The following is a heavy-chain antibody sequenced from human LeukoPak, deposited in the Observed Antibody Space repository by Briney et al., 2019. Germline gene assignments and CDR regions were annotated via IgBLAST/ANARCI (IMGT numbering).Heavy chain of an antibody. CDR2: IYYTGAT. Sequence: SETLSLTCTVSGGSLSNYYWTWIRLPPGKGLEWIGYIYYTGATYYNPSLKSRVTISLDTSKNQFSLKLSSVTAADAAVYYCARAGYSYGTGYYFDYWGQGALVTVSS. D-gene: IGHD5-18*01. V-gene: IGHV4-59*01. CDR1: GGSLSNYY. CDR3: ARAGYSYGTGYYFDY. J-gene: IGHJ4*02.